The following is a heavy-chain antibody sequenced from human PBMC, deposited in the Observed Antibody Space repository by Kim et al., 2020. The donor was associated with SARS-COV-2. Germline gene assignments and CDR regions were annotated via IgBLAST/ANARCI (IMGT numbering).Heavy chain of an antibody. D-gene: IGHD3-10*01. J-gene: IGHJ4*02. CDR3: ARATYYYGSETDY. Sequence: GGSLRLSCAASGFTFSSYAMHWVRQAPGKGLEWVAVISYDGSNKYYADSVKGRFTISRDNSKNTLYLQMNSLRAEDTAVYYCARATYYYGSETDYWGQGTLVTVSS. CDR1: GFTFSSYA. CDR2: ISYDGSNK. V-gene: IGHV3-30*04.